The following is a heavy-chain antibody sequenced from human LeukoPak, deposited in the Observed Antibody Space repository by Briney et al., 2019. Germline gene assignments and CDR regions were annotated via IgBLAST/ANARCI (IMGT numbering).Heavy chain of an antibody. J-gene: IGHJ5*02. CDR3: ARGRPTGITIFGVVIQNWSDP. CDR1: GFTFSSYA. D-gene: IGHD3-3*01. CDR2: ISYDGSNK. Sequence: PGRSLRLSCAASGFTFSSYAMHWVRQAPGKGLEWVAVISYDGSNKYYADSVKGRFTISRDNSKNTLYLQMNSLRAEDTAVYYCARGRPTGITIFGVVIQNWSDPWGQGTLVTVSS. V-gene: IGHV3-30-3*01.